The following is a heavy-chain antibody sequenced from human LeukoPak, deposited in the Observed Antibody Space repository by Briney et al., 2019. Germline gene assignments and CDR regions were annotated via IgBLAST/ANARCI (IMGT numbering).Heavy chain of an antibody. V-gene: IGHV3-30*18. D-gene: IGHD6-19*01. CDR3: AKDWGSGGWYDYFDP. CDR2: IAYHGNTE. CDR1: GFTISSHG. Sequence: GGSLRLSCAVSGFTISSHGMHWVRQAPGKGPEWVAMIAYHGNTEYYGDSVKGRFTISRDNSKNTLYLQMDSLRAEDTAVYHCAKDWGSGGWYDYFDPWGQGTLVTVSS. J-gene: IGHJ5*02.